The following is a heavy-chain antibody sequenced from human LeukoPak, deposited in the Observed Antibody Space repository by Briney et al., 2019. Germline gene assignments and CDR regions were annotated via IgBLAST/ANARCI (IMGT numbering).Heavy chain of an antibody. CDR3: AKDGTGGNSVRSAFDI. CDR2: ISYDGSNK. V-gene: IGHV3-30*18. Sequence: GALRLSCAASGFTFSTYGMHWVRQAPGKGLEWVAVISYDGSNKYYADSVKGRFTISRDNSKNTLYLQMNSLRAEDTAVYYCAKDGTGGNSVRSAFDIWGQGTMVTVSS. CDR1: GFTFSTYG. J-gene: IGHJ3*02. D-gene: IGHD4-23*01.